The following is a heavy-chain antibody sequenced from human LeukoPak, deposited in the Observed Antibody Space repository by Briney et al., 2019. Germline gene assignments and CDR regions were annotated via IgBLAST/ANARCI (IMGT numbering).Heavy chain of an antibody. Sequence: SETLSLTCTVSGDSFISDDYYRSWIRQPPGKGLEWIAYIHYSGTTYYNPSLKSRVAISVDTSKNQFSLKLSSVTAADTAVYYCVRYSASARWFDPWGQGTLVTVSS. D-gene: IGHD2-2*01. V-gene: IGHV4-30-4*01. CDR1: GDSFISDDYY. J-gene: IGHJ5*02. CDR2: IHYSGTT. CDR3: VRYSASARWFDP.